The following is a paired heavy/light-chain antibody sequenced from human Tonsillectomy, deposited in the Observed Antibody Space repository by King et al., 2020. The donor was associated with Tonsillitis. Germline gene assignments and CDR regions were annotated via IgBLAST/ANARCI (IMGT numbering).Light chain of an antibody. V-gene: IGKV3-11*01. CDR2: DAS. CDR3: QQRRNGIT. J-gene: IGKJ5*01. CDR1: QSVSSY. Sequence: EIVLTQSPVTLSLSPGERATLSCRASQSVSSYLAWFQQRPGQPPRLLIYDASNRATGIPARFSGSGSGTDFTLSISSLEPEDFGVYYCQQRRNGITFGQGTRLDIK.
Heavy chain of an antibody. D-gene: IGHD6-6*01. CDR3: ARGEYTSSSHGFDI. CDR2: IYYDGGNT. V-gene: IGHV3-33*01. CDR1: GFTFSSYA. Sequence: QVQLVESGGGVVQPGRSLRLSCAASGFTFSSYAMHWVRQAPGKGLEWVGLIYYDGGNTYYGDFVKGRFTISRDNSKNTLYMQMNSLRAEDTAIYYCARGEYTSSSHGFDIWGRGTLVTVSS. J-gene: IGHJ3*02.